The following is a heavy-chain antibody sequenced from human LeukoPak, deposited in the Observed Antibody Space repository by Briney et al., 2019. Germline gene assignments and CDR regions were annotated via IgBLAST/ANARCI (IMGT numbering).Heavy chain of an antibody. CDR2: IYRGGST. CDR1: GFTFSSYA. V-gene: IGHV3-53*01. Sequence: GGSLRLSCAAPGFTFSSYAMSWVRQAPGEGLEWVSVIYRGGSTYYADSVKGRFTMSRDNSKNTVYLQMDSLRAEDTAVYYCARDRGAAAGNWGQGTLVTVSS. D-gene: IGHD6-13*01. J-gene: IGHJ4*02. CDR3: ARDRGAAAGN.